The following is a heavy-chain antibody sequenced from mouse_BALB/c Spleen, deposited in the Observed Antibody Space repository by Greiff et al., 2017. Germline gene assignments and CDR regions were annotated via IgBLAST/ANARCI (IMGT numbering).Heavy chain of an antibody. J-gene: IGHJ1*01. CDR1: GFTFSSFG. V-gene: IGHV5-17*02. D-gene: IGHD1-1*01. CDR2: ISSGSSTI. CDR3: ARWGYYGSSYGYFDV. Sequence: EVKLMESGGGLVQPGGSRKLSCAASGFTFSSFGMHWVRQAPEKGLEWVAYISSGSSTIYYADTVKGRFTISRDNPKNTLFLQMTSLRSEDTAMYYCARWGYYGSSYGYFDVWGAGTTVTVSS.